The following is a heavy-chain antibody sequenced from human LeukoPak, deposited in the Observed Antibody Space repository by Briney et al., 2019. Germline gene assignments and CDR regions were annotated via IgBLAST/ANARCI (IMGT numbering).Heavy chain of an antibody. D-gene: IGHD3-22*01. J-gene: IGHJ4*02. Sequence: SETLSLTCTVSGGSISSSSYYWGWIRQPPGKGLEWIGSIYYSESTYYNPSLKSRVTISVDTSKNQFSLKLSSVTAADTAVYYCARGSRLRITMIAVVMGYFDYWGQGTLVTVSS. CDR2: IYYSEST. CDR3: ARGSRLRITMIAVVMGYFDY. V-gene: IGHV4-39*01. CDR1: GGSISSSSYY.